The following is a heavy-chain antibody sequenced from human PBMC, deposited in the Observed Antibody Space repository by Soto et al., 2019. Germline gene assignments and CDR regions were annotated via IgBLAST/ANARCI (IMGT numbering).Heavy chain of an antibody. Sequence: ASVKVSCKASGYTFINYYMHWVRQAPGQGLEWMGIINPSGGSTTYAQKFQGRVTMTRDTSTNTVYMELSSLRSEDTAVYYCARGLITAAGTPLRYWGQGILVTVSS. CDR3: ARGLITAAGTPLRY. CDR2: INPSGGST. J-gene: IGHJ4*02. CDR1: GYTFINYY. V-gene: IGHV1-46*01. D-gene: IGHD6-13*01.